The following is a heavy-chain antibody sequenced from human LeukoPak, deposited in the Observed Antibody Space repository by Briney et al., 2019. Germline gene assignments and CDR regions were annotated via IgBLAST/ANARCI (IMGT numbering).Heavy chain of an antibody. CDR3: ARHDYSSSWYWFDP. V-gene: IGHV4-34*01. Sequence: SETLSLTCAVYGGSFSGYYWSWIRQPPGKGLEWIGSIYYSGSTYYNPSLKSRVTISVDTSKNQFSLKLSSVTAADTAVYYCARHDYSSSWYWFDPWGQGTLVTVSS. J-gene: IGHJ5*02. CDR1: GGSFSGYY. D-gene: IGHD6-13*01. CDR2: IYYSGST.